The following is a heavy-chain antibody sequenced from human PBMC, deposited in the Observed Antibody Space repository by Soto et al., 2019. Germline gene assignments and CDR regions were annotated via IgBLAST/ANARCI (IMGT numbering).Heavy chain of an antibody. CDR2: VHYGGTT. D-gene: IGHD6-19*01. V-gene: IGHV4-39*01. CDR1: GGSISRSGYY. Sequence: QLQLQESGPGLVKPSETLSLTCTVSGGSISRSGYYWAWIRQSPGKGLEWIGSVHYGGTTHYNPALTSRVSVYMDTSANQFSLSLTSVTAADTATYSCATLFSRGWDERPDQWGEGNLVTVSS. CDR3: ATLFSRGWDERPDQ. J-gene: IGHJ4*02.